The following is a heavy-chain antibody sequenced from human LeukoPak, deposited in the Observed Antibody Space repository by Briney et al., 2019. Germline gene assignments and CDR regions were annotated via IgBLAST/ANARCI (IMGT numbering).Heavy chain of an antibody. D-gene: IGHD6-6*01. Sequence: SETLSLTCTVSGGSMPSNTYYWGWVRQSPEKGLEWIGSIYNKVSTHYNPSLKSRATMSADTSRSQFSLKLTSMTAADTAIYYCARNSSSSYFDTWGQGILVTVSS. J-gene: IGHJ4*02. V-gene: IGHV4-39*01. CDR1: GGSMPSNTYY. CDR2: IYNKVST. CDR3: ARNSSSSYFDT.